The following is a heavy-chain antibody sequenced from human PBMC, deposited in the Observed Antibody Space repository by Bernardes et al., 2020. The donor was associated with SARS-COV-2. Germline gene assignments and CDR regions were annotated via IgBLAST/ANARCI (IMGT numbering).Heavy chain of an antibody. CDR2: ISAYNGNT. J-gene: IGHJ6*02. Sequence: ASVKVSCKASGYTFTSYGISWVRQAPGQGLEWMGWISAYNGNTNYAQKLQGRVTITTDTSTSTAYMELRSLRSDDTAVYYCARDHLYSSSWYLGYYYGMDVWGQGTTVTVSS. D-gene: IGHD6-13*01. CDR1: GYTFTSYG. V-gene: IGHV1-18*01. CDR3: ARDHLYSSSWYLGYYYGMDV.